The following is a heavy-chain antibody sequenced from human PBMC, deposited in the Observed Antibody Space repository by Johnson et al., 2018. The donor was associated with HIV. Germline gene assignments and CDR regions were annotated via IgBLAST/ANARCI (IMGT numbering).Heavy chain of an antibody. CDR1: GFSISNYW. CDR2: IKQDGSAK. V-gene: IGHV3-7*04. D-gene: IGHD3-3*01. CDR3: ARGFRSAFVDSFDI. J-gene: IGHJ3*02. Sequence: VQLVESGGGLVQRGGSLRLSCSGSGFSISNYWMSWVRQAPGKGLEWVAYIKQDGSAKHYVDSVEGGFTISRDNAKNSLYLQMDSLRVEDTAVYYCARGFRSAFVDSFDIWGQGRMVTVSS.